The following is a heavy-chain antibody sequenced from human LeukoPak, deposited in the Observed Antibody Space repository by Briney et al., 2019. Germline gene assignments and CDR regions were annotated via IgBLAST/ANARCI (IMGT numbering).Heavy chain of an antibody. D-gene: IGHD3-9*01. V-gene: IGHV1-2*02. CDR3: ARDRGRYFDWLSPGTWFDP. CDR1: GYTFTGYY. Sequence: GASVKVSCKASGYTFTGYYMHWVRQAPGQGLEWMGWINPNSGGTNYAQKFQGRVTMTRDTSISTAYMELSRLRSDDTAVYYCARDRGRYFDWLSPGTWFDPWGQGTLVTVSS. CDR2: INPNSGGT. J-gene: IGHJ5*02.